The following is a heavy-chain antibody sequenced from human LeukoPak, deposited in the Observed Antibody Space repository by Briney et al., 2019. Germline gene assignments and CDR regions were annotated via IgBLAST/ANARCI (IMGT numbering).Heavy chain of an antibody. CDR1: GFTFSSYW. CDR2: IKQDGSEK. D-gene: IGHD3-10*01. V-gene: IGHV3-7*01. CDR3: ARGTGSYYSLGY. J-gene: IGHJ4*02. Sequence: GGSLRLSCAASGFTFSSYWISWVRQAPGKGLEWVANIKQDGSEKYYVDSVKGRFTISRDNAKNSLYLQMNSLRAEDTAVYYCARGTGSYYSLGYWGQGTLVTVSS.